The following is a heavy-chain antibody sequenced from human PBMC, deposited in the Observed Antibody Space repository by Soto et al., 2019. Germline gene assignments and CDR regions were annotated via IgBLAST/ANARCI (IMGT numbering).Heavy chain of an antibody. Sequence: PGGSLRLSCAASGFTFSSYGMHWVRQAPGKGLEWVAVISYDGSNKYYADSVKGRFTISRDNSKNTLYLQMNSLRAEDTAVYYCAKEGPYDSSGYPDYWGQGTLVTVSS. CDR3: AKEGPYDSSGYPDY. V-gene: IGHV3-30*18. D-gene: IGHD3-22*01. J-gene: IGHJ4*02. CDR2: ISYDGSNK. CDR1: GFTFSSYG.